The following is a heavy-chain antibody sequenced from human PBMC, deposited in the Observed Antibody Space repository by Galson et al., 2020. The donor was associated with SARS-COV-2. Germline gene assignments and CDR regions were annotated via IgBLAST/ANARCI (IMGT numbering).Heavy chain of an antibody. J-gene: IGHJ4*02. Sequence: KISCKASGGTFSSYAISWVRQAPGQGLEWMGGIIPIFGTANYAQKFQGRVTITADESTSTAYMELSSLRSEDTAVYYCARTKAATIPPPFFDYWGQGTLVTVSS. D-gene: IGHD6-25*01. CDR3: ARTKAATIPPPFFDY. CDR1: GGTFSSYA. CDR2: IIPIFGTA. V-gene: IGHV1-69*01.